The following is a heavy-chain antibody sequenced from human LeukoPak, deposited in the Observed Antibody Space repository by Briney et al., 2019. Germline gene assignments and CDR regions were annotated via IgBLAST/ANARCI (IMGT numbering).Heavy chain of an antibody. D-gene: IGHD2-8*02. J-gene: IGHJ4*02. CDR1: GFTFSSYA. CDR2: IGTSGRTI. V-gene: IGHV3-48*04. Sequence: GGSLRLSCAASGFTFSSYAMSWVRQAPGKGLEWVSYIGTSGRTIYYADSVKGRFTISRDNAENSLYLQMNSLRAEDTAIYYCATYRQVLLPFESWGQGTLVTVSS. CDR3: ATYRQVLLPFES.